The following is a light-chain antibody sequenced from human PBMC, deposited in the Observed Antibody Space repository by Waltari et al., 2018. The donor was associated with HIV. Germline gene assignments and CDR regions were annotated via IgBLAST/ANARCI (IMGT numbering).Light chain of an antibody. V-gene: IGLV2-11*01. CDR2: EVD. CDR1: SSDIGYFDY. J-gene: IGLJ1*01. Sequence: QSALTQPRSVSGSPGQSVTISCTGTSSDIGYFDYVSWYQQYPGKAPKVIIYEVDQRPSGVPARFTGSKSGITASLTISGLQGEDEADYYCCSYAGAYTYVFGTGTKVNVL. CDR3: CSYAGAYTYV.